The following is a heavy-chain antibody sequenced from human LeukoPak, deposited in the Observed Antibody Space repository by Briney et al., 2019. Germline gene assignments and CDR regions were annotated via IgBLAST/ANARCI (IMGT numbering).Heavy chain of an antibody. D-gene: IGHD3-10*01. CDR3: AGWRITMVRGVSGGIDY. CDR1: GGSFSGYY. Sequence: SETLSVTCAVYGGSFSGYYWSWIRQPPGKGLEWIGEINHSGSTNYNPSLKSRVTISVDTSKNQFSLKLSSVTAADTAVYYCAGWRITMVRGVSGGIDYWGQGTLVTVSS. V-gene: IGHV4-34*01. J-gene: IGHJ4*02. CDR2: INHSGST.